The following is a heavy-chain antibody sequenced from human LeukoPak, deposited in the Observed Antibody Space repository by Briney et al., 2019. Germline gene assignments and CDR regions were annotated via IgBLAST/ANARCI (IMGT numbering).Heavy chain of an antibody. CDR1: GFTFSDYS. CDR2: IGGSSRSG. J-gene: IGHJ4*02. CDR3: AREISAGGFDY. V-gene: IGHV3-21*01. D-gene: IGHD6-13*01. Sequence: GRSLMLSCAAAGFTFSDYSMNWVRQAPGRGLEWVSSIGGSSRSGFYADSTKGRFTISRDNTRNSLYLQMNSLRAEDTAVYYCAREISAGGFDYWGQGTLVTVSS.